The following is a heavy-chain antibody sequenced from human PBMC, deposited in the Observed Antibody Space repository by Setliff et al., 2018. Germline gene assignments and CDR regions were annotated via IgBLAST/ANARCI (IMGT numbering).Heavy chain of an antibody. Sequence: KSSETLSLTCTVSGGSINSGTYYWGWIRQPPGKGLEWIGRIYHGGTTYYNASLKSRVIISVDTSKNQFSLNLSSVTAADTAVYYCARTGTYRYFDYWGQGTPVTVSS. CDR3: ARTGTYRYFDY. J-gene: IGHJ4*02. D-gene: IGHD1-26*01. V-gene: IGHV4-39*01. CDR1: GGSINSGTYY. CDR2: IYHGGTT.